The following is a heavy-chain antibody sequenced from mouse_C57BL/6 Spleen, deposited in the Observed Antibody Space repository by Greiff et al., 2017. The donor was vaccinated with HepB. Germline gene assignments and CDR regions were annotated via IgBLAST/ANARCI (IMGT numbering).Heavy chain of an antibody. V-gene: IGHV1-82*01. J-gene: IGHJ4*01. CDR1: GYAFSSSW. Sequence: SGPELVKPGASVKISCKASGYAFSSSWMNWVKQRPGKGLEWIGRIYPGDGDTNYNGKFKGKATLTADKSSSTAYMQLSSLTSEDSAVYFCARGAVLIGAMDYGVKDPQSLSPQ. CDR3: ARGAVLIGAMDY. D-gene: IGHD3-1*01. CDR2: IYPGDGDT.